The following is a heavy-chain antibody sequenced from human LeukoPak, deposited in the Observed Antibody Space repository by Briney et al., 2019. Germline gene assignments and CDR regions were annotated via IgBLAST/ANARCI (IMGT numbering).Heavy chain of an antibody. CDR3: VRDSSKFGL. J-gene: IGHJ4*02. Sequence: PGGSLRLSCVASGITFRNYWMSWVRQAPGKGLEWVANINPDGSTQNYVHSVKGRFTISRDNSKNTLYLQMNSLRAEDTAEYYCVRDSSKFGLWGQGTLVTVSS. CDR2: INPDGSTQ. D-gene: IGHD3-10*01. V-gene: IGHV3-7*03. CDR1: GITFRNYW.